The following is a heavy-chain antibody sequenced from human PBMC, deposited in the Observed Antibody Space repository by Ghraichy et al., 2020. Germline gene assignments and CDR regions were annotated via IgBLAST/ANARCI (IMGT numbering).Heavy chain of an antibody. Sequence: LSLTCAASGFTFSSYSMNWVRQAPGKGLEWVSSISSSSSYIYYADSVKGRFTISRDNAKNSLYLQMNSLRAEDTAVYYCARVSTIIYYYYYMDVWGKGTTVTVSS. CDR3: ARVSTIIYYYYYMDV. D-gene: IGHD5-12*01. J-gene: IGHJ6*03. V-gene: IGHV3-21*01. CDR1: GFTFSSYS. CDR2: ISSSSSYI.